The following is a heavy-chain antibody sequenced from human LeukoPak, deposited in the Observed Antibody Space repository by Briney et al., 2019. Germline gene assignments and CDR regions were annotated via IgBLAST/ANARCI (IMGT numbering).Heavy chain of an antibody. V-gene: IGHV4-59*01. CDR3: ARAGFLEPDAFDI. CDR1: GGSISSYY. D-gene: IGHD3-3*01. CDR2: IYYSGST. Sequence: PSETLSLTCTVSGGSISSYYWSWIRQPPGKGLEWIGYIYYSGSTNYNPSLKSRVTISVDTSKNQFSLKLSSVTAADTAVYYCARAGFLEPDAFDIWGQGTMVTVSS. J-gene: IGHJ3*02.